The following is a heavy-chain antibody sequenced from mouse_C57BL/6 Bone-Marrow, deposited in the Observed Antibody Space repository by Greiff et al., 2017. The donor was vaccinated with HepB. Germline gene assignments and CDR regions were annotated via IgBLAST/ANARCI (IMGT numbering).Heavy chain of an antibody. CDR2: IHPNSGST. Sequence: QVQLQQPGAELVKPGASVKLSCKASGYTFTSYWMHWVKQRPGQGLEWIGMIHPNSGSTNYNEKFKSKATLTVDKSSSTAYMQLSSLTSEDSAVYYCATPSYDGYPYAMDYWGQGTSVTVSS. CDR3: ATPSYDGYPYAMDY. D-gene: IGHD2-3*01. V-gene: IGHV1-64*01. CDR1: GYTFTSYW. J-gene: IGHJ4*01.